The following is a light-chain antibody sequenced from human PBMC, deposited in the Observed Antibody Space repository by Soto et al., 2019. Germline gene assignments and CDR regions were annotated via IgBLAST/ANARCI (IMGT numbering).Light chain of an antibody. V-gene: IGKV2D-29*01. CDR2: EVS. Sequence: DIVMTQTPLSLSVTPGQPASISCKSSQSLLHSDGKAYLYWYLQKPGQPPQLVIYEVSNRFCGVPERPSGIGSGTDLTLKISRVEAAAGGVYSCIQSIQLPPSTVGQGTNVEIK. CDR1: QSLLHSDGKAY. J-gene: IGKJ1*01. CDR3: IQSIQLPPST.